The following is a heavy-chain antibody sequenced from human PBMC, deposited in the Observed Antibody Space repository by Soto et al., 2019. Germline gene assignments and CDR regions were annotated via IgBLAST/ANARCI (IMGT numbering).Heavy chain of an antibody. CDR1: GDSISSYY. CDR2: LYYGRSA. J-gene: IGHJ4*02. V-gene: IGHV4-59*01. Sequence: QVQLQESGPGLVKPSETLSLTCAVSGDSISSYYCMWIRQPPGKGLESIGYLYYGRSANYNPSLKCRVSLSVDTSTNQCSLTLSSMTAADTAVYYCALRSMAVVPEYWGQGTLVTVSS. D-gene: IGHD3-22*01. CDR3: ALRSMAVVPEY.